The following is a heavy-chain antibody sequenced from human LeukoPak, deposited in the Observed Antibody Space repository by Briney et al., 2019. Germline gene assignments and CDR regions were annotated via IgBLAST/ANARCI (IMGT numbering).Heavy chain of an antibody. CDR1: GFTVSSNY. V-gene: IGHV3-53*01. CDR3: ARDSGRGSGSYFVPFGY. Sequence: GGSLRLSCAASGFTVSSNYMSWVRQAPGKGLEWVSVIYSGGSTYYADSVKGRFTIPRDNSKNTLYLQMNSLRAEDTAVYYCARDSGRGSGSYFVPFGYWGQGTLVTVSS. J-gene: IGHJ4*02. D-gene: IGHD1-26*01. CDR2: IYSGGST.